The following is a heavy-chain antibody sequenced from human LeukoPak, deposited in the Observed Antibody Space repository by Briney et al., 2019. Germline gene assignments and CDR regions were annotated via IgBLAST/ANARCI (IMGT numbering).Heavy chain of an antibody. CDR1: GFTFSSYS. CDR2: ISSSSSTI. J-gene: IGHJ4*02. CDR3: ARDTVTTALGY. D-gene: IGHD4-17*01. Sequence: PGGSLRLSCAASGFTFSSYSMNWVRQAPGKGLEWVSYISSSSSTIYYADSVKGRFTISRDNAKNSLYLQMNSLRAEDTAVYYCARDTVTTALGYWGQGTPVTVSS. V-gene: IGHV3-48*01.